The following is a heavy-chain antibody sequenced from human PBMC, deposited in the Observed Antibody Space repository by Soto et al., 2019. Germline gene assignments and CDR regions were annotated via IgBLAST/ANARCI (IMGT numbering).Heavy chain of an antibody. CDR2: IVVGSGNT. Sequence: SVKVSCKASGYTFTGYYMQWVRQARGQRLEWKGWIVVGSGNTKYAQNFQERVTITRDMSTSTAYMELSGLRSEDTAVYYCAADVGGYIYGLGKYWGQGTLVTVSS. CDR3: AADVGGYIYGLGKY. J-gene: IGHJ4*02. V-gene: IGHV1-58*02. D-gene: IGHD5-18*01. CDR1: GYTFTGYY.